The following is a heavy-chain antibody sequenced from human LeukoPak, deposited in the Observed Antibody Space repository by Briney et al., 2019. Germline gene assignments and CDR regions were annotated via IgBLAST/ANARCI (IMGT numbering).Heavy chain of an antibody. V-gene: IGHV4-39*01. D-gene: IGHD2-15*01. J-gene: IGHJ4*02. Sequence: PSETLSLTCTVSGGSISSSCYYWIWLRQPPGKGLEWIGSICESGNSYYNPSLKSRVTISVDTYKNQFSLKLSSVTAADTAVYYCARQPLATPSIPLLLPFEYWGQGTLVTVSS. CDR3: ARQPLATPSIPLLLPFEY. CDR2: ICESGNS. CDR1: GGSISSSCYY.